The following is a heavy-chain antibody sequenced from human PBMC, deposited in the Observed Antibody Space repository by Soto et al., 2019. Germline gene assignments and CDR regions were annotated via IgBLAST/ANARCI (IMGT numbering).Heavy chain of an antibody. CDR3: ARKLWGGMGAFDI. Sequence: PLETLSLTCTVSGGSISSYYWSWIRQPPGKGLEWIGYIYYSGSTNYNPSLKSRVTISVDTSKNQFSLKLSSVTAADTAVYYCARKLWGGMGAFDIWGQGTMVTVSS. CDR1: GGSISSYY. D-gene: IGHD5-18*01. CDR2: IYYSGST. V-gene: IGHV4-59*01. J-gene: IGHJ3*02.